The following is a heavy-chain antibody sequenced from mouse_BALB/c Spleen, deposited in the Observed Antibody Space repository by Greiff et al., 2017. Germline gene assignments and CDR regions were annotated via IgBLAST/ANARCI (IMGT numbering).Heavy chain of an antibody. V-gene: IGHV5-6-4*01. CDR3: TRDAQVAYYRYDGAMDY. CDR1: GFTFSSYT. Sequence: EVQGVESGGGLVKPGGSLKLSCAASGFTFSSYTMSWVRQTPEKRLEWVATISSGGSYTYYPDSVKGRVTISRDNAKNTLYLQMSSLKSEDTAMYYCTRDAQVAYYRYDGAMDYWGQGTSVTVSS. CDR2: ISSGGSYT. D-gene: IGHD2-14*01. J-gene: IGHJ4*01.